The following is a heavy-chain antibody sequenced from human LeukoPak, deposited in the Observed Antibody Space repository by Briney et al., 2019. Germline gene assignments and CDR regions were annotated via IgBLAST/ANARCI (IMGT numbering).Heavy chain of an antibody. CDR2: ISSSSSYI. Sequence: GGSLRLSCAASGFTFSSYSMNWVRQAPGKGLEWVSSISSSSSYIYYADSAKGRFTISRDNAKNSLYLQMNSLRAEDAAVYYCARDRIVGATTGDYWGQGTLVTVSS. V-gene: IGHV3-21*01. J-gene: IGHJ4*02. D-gene: IGHD1-26*01. CDR1: GFTFSSYS. CDR3: ARDRIVGATTGDY.